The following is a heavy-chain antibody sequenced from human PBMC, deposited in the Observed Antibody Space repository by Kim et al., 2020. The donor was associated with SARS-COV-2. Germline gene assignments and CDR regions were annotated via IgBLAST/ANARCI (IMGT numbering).Heavy chain of an antibody. D-gene: IGHD5-18*01. V-gene: IGHV3-23*01. J-gene: IGHJ4*02. Sequence: DSVKGRFTISSDNSKNTLYLQMNSLRAEDTAVYYCAKVLVDTAMGYYFDYWGQGTLVTVSS. CDR3: AKVLVDTAMGYYFDY.